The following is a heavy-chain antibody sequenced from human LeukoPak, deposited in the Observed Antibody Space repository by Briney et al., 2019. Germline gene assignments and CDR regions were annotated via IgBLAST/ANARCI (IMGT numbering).Heavy chain of an antibody. J-gene: IGHJ4*02. CDR1: GYTFTSYG. V-gene: IGHV1-18*01. Sequence: ASVKVSCKASGYTFTSYGISWVRQAPGQGLEWMGWISAYNGNTNYAQKLQGRVTMTTDTSTSTAYMELRSLRSDDTAVYYCARDGYYYDSSGRIEVYYFDYWGQGTLVTVSS. CDR2: ISAYNGNT. CDR3: ARDGYYYDSSGRIEVYYFDY. D-gene: IGHD3-22*01.